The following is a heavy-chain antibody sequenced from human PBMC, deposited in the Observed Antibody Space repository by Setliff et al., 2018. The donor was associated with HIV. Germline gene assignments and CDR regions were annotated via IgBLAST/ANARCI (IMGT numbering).Heavy chain of an antibody. V-gene: IGHV3-21*01. D-gene: IGHD2-2*01. CDR2: IRGTGGDT. CDR3: ASLYCSSSSCYEDY. J-gene: IGHJ4*02. CDR1: GFTFSNSL. Sequence: AGGSLRLSCAASGFTFSNSLMTWVRQAPGKGLEWVSSIRGTGGDTYYSDSVKGRFTISRDNAKNSLYLQMNSLRVEDTAMYYCASLYCSSSSCYEDYWGQGTLVTVSS.